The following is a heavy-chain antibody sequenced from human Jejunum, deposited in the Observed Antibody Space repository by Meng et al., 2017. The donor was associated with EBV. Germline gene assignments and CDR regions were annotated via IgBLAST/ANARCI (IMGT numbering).Heavy chain of an antibody. CDR1: GFTFTSFS. Sequence: QVQLVPSGAAVKKPXXSVKVSCKASGFTFTSFSMHWGRQAPGQGLEWMGIINPSGDGAHNTQKFQGRVTVTRDTSTSTVYMEMSALTSEDTAVYYCARGPSTGIDRGFFNYWGQGTLVTVSS. J-gene: IGHJ4*02. CDR3: ARGPSTGIDRGFFNY. D-gene: IGHD1-1*01. V-gene: IGHV1-46*01. CDR2: INPSGDGA.